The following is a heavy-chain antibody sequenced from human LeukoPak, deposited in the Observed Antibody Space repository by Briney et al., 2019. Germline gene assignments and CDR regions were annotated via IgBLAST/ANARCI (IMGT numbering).Heavy chain of an antibody. CDR2: ISGSGVST. Sequence: GGSLRLSCAASGFTFSSYAMSWVRQAPGKGLEWVSGISGSGVSTFYADSVKGRFTISRDNSKNTLYLQMNSLKTDDTAFYYCTTVSVTTGDYWGQGTLVTVSS. CDR3: TTVSVTTGDY. J-gene: IGHJ4*02. V-gene: IGHV3-23*01. CDR1: GFTFSSYA. D-gene: IGHD4-17*01.